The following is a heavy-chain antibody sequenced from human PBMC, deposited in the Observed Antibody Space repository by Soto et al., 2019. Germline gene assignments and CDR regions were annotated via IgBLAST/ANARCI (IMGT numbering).Heavy chain of an antibody. J-gene: IGHJ4*02. CDR2: ISYDGSYK. Sequence: QVQLVESGGGVVQPGRSLRLSCAASGFTFSSYGMHWVRQAPGKGLEWVAVISYDGSYKYYADSMKGRVTISRDNSKNTVYMEMNSLRAEDTALYYCAKAGSVVATTPDFDYWGQGTLVTVSS. V-gene: IGHV3-30*18. D-gene: IGHD5-12*01. CDR3: AKAGSVVATTPDFDY. CDR1: GFTFSSYG.